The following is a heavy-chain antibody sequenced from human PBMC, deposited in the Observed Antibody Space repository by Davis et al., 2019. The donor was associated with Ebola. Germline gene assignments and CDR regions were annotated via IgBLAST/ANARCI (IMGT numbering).Heavy chain of an antibody. V-gene: IGHV4-39*01. Sequence: MPSETLSLTCTVSGGSISSSSYYWGWIRQPPGKGLEWIGSIYYSGSTYYNPSLKSRVTISVDTSKNQFSLKLSSVTAADTAVYYCARHQGAYYSDYWGQGTLVTVSS. J-gene: IGHJ4*02. D-gene: IGHD3-10*01. CDR2: IYYSGST. CDR3: ARHQGAYYSDY. CDR1: GGSISSSSYY.